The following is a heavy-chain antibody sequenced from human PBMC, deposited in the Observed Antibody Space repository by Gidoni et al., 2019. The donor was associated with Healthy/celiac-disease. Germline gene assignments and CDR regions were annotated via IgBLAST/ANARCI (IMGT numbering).Heavy chain of an antibody. Sequence: VQLQESGPGLVKPSETLSLTCTVSGGSMSSYYWSWIRQHPGKGLELIGYIYYTGSTNYNPSLKSRVTRSVDTSKNQFSLKLSSVTAADTAVYYCARVVRSDNWFDPWGQGTLVTVSS. V-gene: IGHV4-59*01. CDR3: ARVVRSDNWFDP. J-gene: IGHJ5*02. CDR2: IYYTGST. CDR1: GGSMSSYY. D-gene: IGHD2-21*01.